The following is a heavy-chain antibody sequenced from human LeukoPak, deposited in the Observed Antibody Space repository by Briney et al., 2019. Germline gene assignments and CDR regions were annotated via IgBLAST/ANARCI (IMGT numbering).Heavy chain of an antibody. V-gene: IGHV1-69*05. CDR3: VWRWEPADAFDI. J-gene: IGHJ3*02. Sequence: VASVKVSCKASGGTFSSYAISWVRQAPGQGLEWMGGIIPIFGTANYAQKFQGRVTITTDESTSTAYMELSSLRSEDTAVYYCVWRWEPADAFDIWGQGTMVTVSS. CDR2: IIPIFGTA. D-gene: IGHD1-26*01. CDR1: GGTFSSYA.